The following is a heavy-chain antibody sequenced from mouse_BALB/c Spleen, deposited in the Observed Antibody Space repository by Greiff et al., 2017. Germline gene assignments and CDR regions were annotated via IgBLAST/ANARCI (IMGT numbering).Heavy chain of an antibody. CDR1: GDSITSGY. J-gene: IGHJ1*01. CDR2: ISYSGST. Sequence: VQLQQSGPSLVKPSQTLSLTCSVTGDSITSGYWNWIRKFPGNKLEYMGYISYSGSTYYNPSLKSRISITRDTSKNQYYLQLNSVTTEDTATYYCARDYGSSGLFDVWGAGTTVTVSS. V-gene: IGHV3-8*02. D-gene: IGHD1-1*01. CDR3: ARDYGSSGLFDV.